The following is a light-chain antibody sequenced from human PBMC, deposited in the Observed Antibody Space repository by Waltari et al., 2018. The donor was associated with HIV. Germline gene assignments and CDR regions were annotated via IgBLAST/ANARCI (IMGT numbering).Light chain of an antibody. CDR2: LNSDGSH. V-gene: IGLV4-69*01. CDR3: QTWGTGIWV. CDR1: SGHSNYA. Sequence: QLVLTQSPSASASLGASVKVTCTLSSGHSNYAIEWHQQQPEKAPRYLMKLNSDGSHSKGGGIPDRFSGSSSGAERYLTISSLQSEDEADYYCQTWGTGIWVFGGGTKLTVL. J-gene: IGLJ3*02.